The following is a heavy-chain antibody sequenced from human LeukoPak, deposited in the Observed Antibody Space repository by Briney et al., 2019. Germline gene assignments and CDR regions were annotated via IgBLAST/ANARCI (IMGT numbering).Heavy chain of an antibody. V-gene: IGHV4-39*01. J-gene: IGHJ5*02. CDR2: IYYSGST. CDR1: GGSISSSSYY. CDR3: ARRGVVAPYNWFDP. D-gene: IGHD3-22*01. Sequence: SETLSLTCTVPGGSISSSSYYWGWIRQLPGKGLEWIGSIYYSGSTYYNPSLKSRVTISVDTSKNQFSLKLSSVTAADTAVYYCARRGVVAPYNWFDPWGQGTLVTVSS.